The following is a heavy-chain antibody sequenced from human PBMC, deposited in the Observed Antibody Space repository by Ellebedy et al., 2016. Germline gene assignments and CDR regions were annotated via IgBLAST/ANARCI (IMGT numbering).Heavy chain of an antibody. CDR2: INHSGST. CDR1: GGSFSGYY. J-gene: IGHJ4*02. V-gene: IGHV4-34*01. Sequence: SETLSLTXAVYGGSFSGYYWSWIRQPPGKGLEWIGEINHSGSTNYNPSLKSRVTISVDTSKNQFSLKLSSVTAADTAVYYCARHGYSSGWSTLYYFDYWGQGTLVTVSS. CDR3: ARHGYSSGWSTLYYFDY. D-gene: IGHD6-19*01.